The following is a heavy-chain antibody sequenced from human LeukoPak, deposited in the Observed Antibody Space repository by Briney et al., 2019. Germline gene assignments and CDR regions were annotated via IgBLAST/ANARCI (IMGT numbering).Heavy chain of an antibody. CDR1: GGSISSSNW. V-gene: IGHV4-4*02. CDR2: IYHSGST. D-gene: IGHD3-9*01. J-gene: IGHJ5*02. CDR3: ARGIHYDILTGRKAFDP. Sequence: PSGTLSLTCAVSGGSISSSNWWSWVRQPPGKGLEWIGEIYHSGSTNYNPSLKSRVTISVDKSKNQFSLKLSSVAAADTAVYYCARGIHYDILTGRKAFDPWGQGTLVTVSS.